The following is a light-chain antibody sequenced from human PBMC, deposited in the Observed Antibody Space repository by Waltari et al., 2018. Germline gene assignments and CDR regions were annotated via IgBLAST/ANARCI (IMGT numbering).Light chain of an antibody. V-gene: IGLV4-69*01. Sequence: QLVLTQSPSASASLGASVKPTCTLSSGHTTNIIAWLQQKPEKGPRYLMKVNRDGSHNKGVEIPDRFSGSSSGAERYLTISSLQSEDEADYYCQTGGHGTWVFGGGTRLTVL. J-gene: IGLJ3*02. CDR1: SGHTTNI. CDR2: VNRDGSH. CDR3: QTGGHGTWV.